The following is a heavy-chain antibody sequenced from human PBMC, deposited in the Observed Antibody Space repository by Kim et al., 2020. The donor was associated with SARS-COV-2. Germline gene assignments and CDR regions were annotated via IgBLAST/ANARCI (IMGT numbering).Heavy chain of an antibody. D-gene: IGHD3-10*01. V-gene: IGHV1-69*06. CDR1: GGTFSSYA. CDR2: IIPIFGTA. CDR3: AAPLWFGEPIIRGYYYYGMDV. J-gene: IGHJ6*02. Sequence: SVKVSCKASGGTFSSYAISWVRQAPGQGLEWMGGIIPIFGTANYAQKFQGRVTITADKSTSTAYMELSSLRSEDTAVYYCAAPLWFGEPIIRGYYYYGMDVWGQGTTVTVSS.